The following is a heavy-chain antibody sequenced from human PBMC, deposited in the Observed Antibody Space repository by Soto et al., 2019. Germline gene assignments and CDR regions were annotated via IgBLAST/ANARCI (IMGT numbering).Heavy chain of an antibody. Sequence: QVQLMQSGAEVKKPGSSVKVSCKASGGTFSSYAISWVRQAPGQGLEWMGGIIPIFGTANYAQKFQGRVTITADESTSTAYMELSSLRSEDTAVYYCARERIAVAGRMGWYFDYWGQGTLVTVSS. J-gene: IGHJ4*02. CDR3: ARERIAVAGRMGWYFDY. D-gene: IGHD6-19*01. CDR1: GGTFSSYA. CDR2: IIPIFGTA. V-gene: IGHV1-69*01.